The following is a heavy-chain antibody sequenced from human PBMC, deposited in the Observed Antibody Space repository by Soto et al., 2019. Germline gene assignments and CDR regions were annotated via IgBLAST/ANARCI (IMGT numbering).Heavy chain of an antibody. Sequence: PGGSLRLSCAASGFSFSISPMHWVRQAPGKGPEWVALISYDGTNKFYADSVKGRFTISRDNSKSTLYLQVDSLRPEDAAVYHCARXPKTSGGQHWAFNYFDSWGQGTLVTVSS. J-gene: IGHJ4*02. CDR2: ISYDGTNK. V-gene: IGHV3-30-3*01. CDR1: GFSFSISP. D-gene: IGHD7-27*01. CDR3: ARXPKTSGGQHWAFNYFDS.